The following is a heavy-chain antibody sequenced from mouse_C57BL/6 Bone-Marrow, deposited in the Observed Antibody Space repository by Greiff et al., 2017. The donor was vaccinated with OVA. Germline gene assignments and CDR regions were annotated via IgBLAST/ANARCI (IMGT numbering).Heavy chain of an antibody. Sequence: EVQLQQSGAELVRPGASVKLSCTASGFNIKDDYMHWVKQRPEQGLEWIGWIDPENGDTEYASKFQGKATITADTSSNTAYLQLSSLTSEDTAVYYCTTDYGSSYVYWYFDVWGTGTTVTVSS. CDR1: GFNIKDDY. V-gene: IGHV14-4*01. CDR3: TTDYGSSYVYWYFDV. CDR2: IDPENGDT. D-gene: IGHD1-1*01. J-gene: IGHJ1*03.